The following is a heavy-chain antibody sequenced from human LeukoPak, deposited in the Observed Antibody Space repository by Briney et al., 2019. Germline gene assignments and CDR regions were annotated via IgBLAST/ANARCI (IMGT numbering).Heavy chain of an antibody. Sequence: GGSLRLSCAASGFTFSSYAMSWVRQAPGKGLEWVSAISGSGGSAYYADSVKGRFTISRDNSKNTLYLQMNSLRAEDTAVYYCAKSMVRGVIITGSYGMDVWGQGTTVTVSS. J-gene: IGHJ6*02. CDR1: GFTFSSYA. CDR3: AKSMVRGVIITGSYGMDV. V-gene: IGHV3-23*01. CDR2: ISGSGGSA. D-gene: IGHD3-10*01.